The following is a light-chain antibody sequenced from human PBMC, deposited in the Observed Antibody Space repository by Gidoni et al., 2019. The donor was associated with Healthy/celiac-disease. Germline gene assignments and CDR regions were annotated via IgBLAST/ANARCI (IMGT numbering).Light chain of an antibody. J-gene: IGKJ3*01. Sequence: EIVMTQSPATLSVSPGERATLSCRASQSVSSNLAWYQQKPGQAPRLLIYGASTRATGIPARFSGSGSGTEFTLTISSLPSEDFAVYYCQQYNNWPPFTFGPXTKVDIK. CDR1: QSVSSN. CDR2: GAS. V-gene: IGKV3-15*01. CDR3: QQYNNWPPFT.